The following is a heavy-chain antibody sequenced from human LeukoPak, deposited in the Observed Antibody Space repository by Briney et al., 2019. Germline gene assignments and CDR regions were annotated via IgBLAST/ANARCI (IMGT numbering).Heavy chain of an antibody. CDR2: IYHSGHT. D-gene: IGHD5-18*01. CDR1: GASVSSDY. V-gene: IGHV4-59*08. Sequence: SETLSLTCTVSGASVSSDYWSWIRQSPGKGLEWVGYIYHSGHTMSNPSLKSRVSLSLDTSNNQFSLKLSSVTAADTAVYYCARGRGYSYGQALGYYYYYGMDVWGQGATVTVSS. J-gene: IGHJ6*02. CDR3: ARGRGYSYGQALGYYYYYGMDV.